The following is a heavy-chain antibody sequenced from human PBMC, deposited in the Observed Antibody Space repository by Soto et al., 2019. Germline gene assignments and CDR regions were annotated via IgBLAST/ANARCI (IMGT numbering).Heavy chain of an antibody. CDR3: ARHSSGIDDIYYGSGSYLSPFDY. V-gene: IGHV1-69*13. CDR1: GGTFSSYA. J-gene: IGHJ4*02. CDR2: IIPIFGTA. D-gene: IGHD3-10*01. Sequence: SVKVSCKASGGTFSSYAISWVRQAPGQGLEWMGGIIPIFGTANYAQKFQGRVTITADESTSTAYMELSSLRSEDTAVYYCARHSSGIDDIYYGSGSYLSPFDYWGQGTLVTVSS.